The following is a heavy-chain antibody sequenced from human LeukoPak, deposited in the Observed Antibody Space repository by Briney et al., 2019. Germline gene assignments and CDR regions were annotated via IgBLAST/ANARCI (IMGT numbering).Heavy chain of an antibody. D-gene: IGHD2-15*01. CDR3: AREGFAAASDI. V-gene: IGHV3-30*04. Sequence: PGRSLRLSCAASGFTFSSYAMHWVRQAPGKGLEWVTIISYDGSNKYYADSVKGRFTISRDNSKNTLYLQMNSLRTEDTAVYYCAREGFAAASDIWGQGTMVTVSS. J-gene: IGHJ3*02. CDR1: GFTFSSYA. CDR2: ISYDGSNK.